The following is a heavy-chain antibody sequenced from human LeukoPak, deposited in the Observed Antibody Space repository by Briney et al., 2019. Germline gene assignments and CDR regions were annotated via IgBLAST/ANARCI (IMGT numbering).Heavy chain of an antibody. CDR2: VYYSGST. J-gene: IGHJ4*02. CDR3: ARQAISGYDPPPFDS. D-gene: IGHD5-12*01. CDR1: GVSIRSSTYY. Sequence: SETLSLTCTVSGVSIRSSTYYWGWIRQPPGKGLDWIGNVYYSGSTYYNPSLKSRVTISVYTSKNQISLKLNSVTAADTAVYYCARQAISGYDPPPFDSWGQGTLVTVSS. V-gene: IGHV4-39*01.